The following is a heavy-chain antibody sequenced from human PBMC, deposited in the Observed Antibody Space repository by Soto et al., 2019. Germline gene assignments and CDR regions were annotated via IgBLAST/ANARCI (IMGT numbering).Heavy chain of an antibody. V-gene: IGHV1-18*01. J-gene: IGHJ4*02. CDR2: ISAHNGNT. CDR1: GYAFTTYG. CDR3: ARGRYGDY. D-gene: IGHD1-1*01. Sequence: QVHLVQSGAEVKKPGASVKVSCQGSGYAFTTYGITWVRQAPGQGLEWMGWISAHNGNTNYAKKLQGRVTVTRDTSTSTAYMELRSLRYDDTAVYYCARGRYGDYWGQGALINVSS.